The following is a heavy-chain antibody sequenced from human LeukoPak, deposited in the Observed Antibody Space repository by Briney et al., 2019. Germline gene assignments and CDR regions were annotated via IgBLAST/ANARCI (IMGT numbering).Heavy chain of an antibody. D-gene: IGHD1-26*01. CDR2: ISYDGSNK. J-gene: IGHJ4*02. CDR1: GFTFSSYA. Sequence: PGGSLRLSCAASGFTFSSYAMHWVRQAPGKGLEWVAVISYDGSNKYYADSVKGRFTISRDNSKNTLYLQMNSLRAEDTAVYYCARDRGGATPLLDFDYRGQGTLVTVSS. V-gene: IGHV3-30*04. CDR3: ARDRGGATPLLDFDY.